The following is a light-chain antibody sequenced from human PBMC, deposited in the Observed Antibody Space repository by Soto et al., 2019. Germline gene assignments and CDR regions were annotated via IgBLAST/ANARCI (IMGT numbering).Light chain of an antibody. J-gene: IGLJ2*01. CDR1: SSDVGAYDF. CDR3: SSYTTRSTLV. Sequence: QSVLTQPASVSGSPGQSITISCTGTSSDVGAYDFVSWYQHYPGKAPKLVTFDVTHRPPGIPDRFSGSKSANTASLTISGLQAEDEAFYYCSSYTTRSTLVFGGGTKLTVL. V-gene: IGLV2-14*01. CDR2: DVT.